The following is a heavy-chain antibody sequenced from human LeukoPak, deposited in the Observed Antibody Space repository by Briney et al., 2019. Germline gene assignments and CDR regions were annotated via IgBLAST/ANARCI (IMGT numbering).Heavy chain of an antibody. V-gene: IGHV1-2*02. CDR2: INPNSGGT. D-gene: IGHD3-22*01. CDR3: ARHGGGYYYDSSGYYYFDY. CDR1: GYTFTSYG. J-gene: IGHJ4*02. Sequence: ASVKVSCKASGYTFTSYGISWVRQAPGQGLEWMGWINPNSGGTNYAQKFQGRVTMTRDTSISTAYMELSRLRSDDTAVYYCARHGGGYYYDSSGYYYFDYWGQGTLVTVSS.